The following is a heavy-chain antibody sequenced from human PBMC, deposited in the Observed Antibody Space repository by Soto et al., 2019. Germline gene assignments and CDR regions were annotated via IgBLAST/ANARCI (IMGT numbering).Heavy chain of an antibody. CDR2: INTVNDNT. J-gene: IGHJ4*02. CDR1: GYTFTSYP. V-gene: IGHV1-3*04. D-gene: IGHD5-12*01. CDR3: ARDSAYADY. Sequence: QVQLVQSGAEVKKPGASVKVSCMASGYTFTSYPIHWVRQAPGQRLEWMGWINTVNDNTHYSQKFQDRVTITRDPSANTAYMELSSLRSDDTAVYYCARDSAYADYWGQGTLVTVSS.